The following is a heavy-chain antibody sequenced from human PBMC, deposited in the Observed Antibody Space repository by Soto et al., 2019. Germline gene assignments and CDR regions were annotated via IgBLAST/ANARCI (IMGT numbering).Heavy chain of an antibody. Sequence: GGSLRLSCAASGFTFSDYYMSWIRQAPGKGLEWVSYISSNSGYTKSADSVKGRFTISRDNAKNSLYLQMNSLRAEDTAMYYCATGNYYGSGSYYHGMDVWGQGTTVTVSS. CDR1: GFTFSDYY. D-gene: IGHD3-10*01. CDR2: ISSNSGYT. CDR3: ATGNYYGSGSYYHGMDV. J-gene: IGHJ6*02. V-gene: IGHV3-11*03.